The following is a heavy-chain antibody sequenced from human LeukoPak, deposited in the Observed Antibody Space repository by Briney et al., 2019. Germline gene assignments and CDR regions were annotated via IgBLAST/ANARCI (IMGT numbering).Heavy chain of an antibody. D-gene: IGHD3-3*01. Sequence: GGSLRLSCAASGFTFSAYWMSWVRQAPGKGPEWVALIWYDGSNKYYGDSVKGRFTISRDNSKNTVYLQMNSLRAEDTAVYYCARETYYDFWSGPDVWGKGTTVTVSS. V-gene: IGHV3-33*08. CDR2: IWYDGSNK. J-gene: IGHJ6*04. CDR1: GFTFSAYW. CDR3: ARETYYDFWSGPDV.